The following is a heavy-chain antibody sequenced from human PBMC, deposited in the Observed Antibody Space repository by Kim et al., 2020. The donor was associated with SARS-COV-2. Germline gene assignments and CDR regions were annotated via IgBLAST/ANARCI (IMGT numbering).Heavy chain of an antibody. CDR2: INYSGST. CDR3: ARISGSPYYFYGMDV. J-gene: IGHJ6*01. D-gene: IGHD3-22*01. V-gene: IGHV4-39*07. Sequence: SENLSLTCTVSDASITSTSYYWGWIRQPPGKGLEWIGSINYSGSTYYNPSLKSRVTLSIDTSKKQFSLNLTSVTAADTAVYYCARISGSPYYFYGMDVWG. CDR1: DASITSTSYY.